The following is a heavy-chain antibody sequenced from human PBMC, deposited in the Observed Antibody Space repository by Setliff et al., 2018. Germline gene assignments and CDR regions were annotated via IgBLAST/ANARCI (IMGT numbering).Heavy chain of an antibody. D-gene: IGHD3-22*01. CDR2: ISAYNGNT. CDR3: ARDKADYYDRSGYSGASDV. V-gene: IGHV1-18*01. Sequence: GASVKVSCKASGYTFTSYGISWVRQAPGQGLEWMGWISAYNGNTNYAQKLQGRVTMTTDTSTSTAYMELRSLRSEDTAVYYCARDKADYYDRSGYSGASDVWGQGTMVTVSS. J-gene: IGHJ3*01. CDR1: GYTFTSYG.